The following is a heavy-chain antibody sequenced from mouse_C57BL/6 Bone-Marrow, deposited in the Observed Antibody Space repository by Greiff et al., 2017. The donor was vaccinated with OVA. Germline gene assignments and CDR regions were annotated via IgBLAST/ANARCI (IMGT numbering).Heavy chain of an antibody. Sequence: QVQLKQSGAELARPGASVKLSCKASGYTFTSYGISWVKQRTGQGLEWIGEIYPRSGNTYYNEKFKGKATLTAGKSSSTAYMELRSLTSEDSAVYFCAREDPYYGNWYFDVWGTGTTVTVSS. D-gene: IGHD1-1*02. V-gene: IGHV1-81*01. CDR3: AREDPYYGNWYFDV. CDR2: IYPRSGNT. CDR1: GYTFTSYG. J-gene: IGHJ1*03.